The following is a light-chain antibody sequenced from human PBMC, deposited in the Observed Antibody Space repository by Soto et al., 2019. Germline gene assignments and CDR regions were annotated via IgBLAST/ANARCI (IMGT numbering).Light chain of an antibody. CDR3: QQRSNREIT. CDR1: QSVSSY. V-gene: IGKV3-11*01. J-gene: IGKJ5*01. CDR2: DAS. Sequence: EIELTHSPATLSLSPGEIATRSCRASQSVSSYLAWYQQKPGQAPRLLIYDASNRATGIPARFSGSGSGTDFTLTISSLEPEDFAVYYCQQRSNREITFGQGTRLEIK.